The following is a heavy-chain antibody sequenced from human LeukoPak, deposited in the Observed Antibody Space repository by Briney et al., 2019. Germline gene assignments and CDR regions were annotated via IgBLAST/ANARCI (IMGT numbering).Heavy chain of an antibody. D-gene: IGHD5-24*01. J-gene: IGHJ1*01. CDR1: GSSFISYW. Sequence: GESLKISCKCSGSSFISYWSGGLRQLPGKGVEWMGIIYPGDSDTRYSPSFQGQVTISVDKSINTAYLQWSSLKASDSAMYYCASSRDGYTVHHWGQGSLVSVSS. CDR3: ASSRDGYTVHH. CDR2: IYPGDSDT. V-gene: IGHV5-51*01.